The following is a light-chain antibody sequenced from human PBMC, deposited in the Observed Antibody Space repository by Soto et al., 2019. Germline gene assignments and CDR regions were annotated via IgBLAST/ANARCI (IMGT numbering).Light chain of an antibody. CDR3: QKYDIAPLT. J-gene: IGKJ4*01. CDR2: AAS. V-gene: IGKV1-27*01. CDR1: QDINNY. Sequence: DTQMTQSPSSLSASLGDRVTITCRASQDINNYLAWYQQRPGKVPKLLIYAASTLQSGVPSRFSGSGSGTDFTLTISSLQPEDVATYYCQKYDIAPLTFGGGTRVEIK.